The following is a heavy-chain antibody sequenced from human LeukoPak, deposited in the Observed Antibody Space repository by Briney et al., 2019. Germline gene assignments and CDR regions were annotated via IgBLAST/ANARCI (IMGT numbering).Heavy chain of an antibody. Sequence: QPGGSLRLSCAASGFTFDDYAMHWVRQVPGKGLEWVSGISWKSGSIGYADSVKGRFISSRDNAKNSLYLQMNSLRVEDTALYYCAKGLGSGSYYRGLDAFDIWGQGTMVTVSS. CDR2: ISWKSGSI. V-gene: IGHV3-9*01. D-gene: IGHD3-10*02. CDR3: AKGLGSGSYYRGLDAFDI. J-gene: IGHJ3*02. CDR1: GFTFDDYA.